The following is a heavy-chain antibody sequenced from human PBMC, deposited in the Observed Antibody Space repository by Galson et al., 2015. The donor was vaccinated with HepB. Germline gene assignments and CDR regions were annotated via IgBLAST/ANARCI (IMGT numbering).Heavy chain of an antibody. J-gene: IGHJ4*02. Sequence: CAISGDSVSSNSDAWNWIRQSPSRGLEWLGRTYYRSKWYNDYAVSVKSRITINPDTSKNQFSLQLNAVTPEDTAVYYCARDQRRDWDRVFDYWSQGTLVTVSS. CDR1: GDSVSSNSDA. D-gene: IGHD3/OR15-3a*01. V-gene: IGHV6-1*01. CDR2: TYYRSKWYN. CDR3: ARDQRRDWDRVFDY.